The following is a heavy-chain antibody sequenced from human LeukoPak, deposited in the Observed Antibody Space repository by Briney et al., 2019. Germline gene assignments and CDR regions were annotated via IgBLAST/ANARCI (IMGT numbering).Heavy chain of an antibody. CDR1: GGSINSYY. V-gene: IGHV4-59*08. CDR2: IYYSGST. CDR3: ARLGATKSGLPFDY. Sequence: SETLSLTCTVSGGSINSYYWSWIRQPPGKGLEWIGYIYYSGSTNYNPSLKSRVTISVDTSKNQFSLKLSSVTAADTAVYYCARLGATKSGLPFDYWGQGTLVTVSS. J-gene: IGHJ4*02. D-gene: IGHD1-26*01.